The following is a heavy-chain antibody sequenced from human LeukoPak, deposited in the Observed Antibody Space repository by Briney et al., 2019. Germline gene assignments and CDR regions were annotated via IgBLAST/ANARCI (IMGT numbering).Heavy chain of an antibody. D-gene: IGHD3-22*01. V-gene: IGHV3-23*01. CDR3: AKDRSVVVIDN. Sequence: GGSLRLSCAASGFTFSSYDTSWVRQAPGKGLEWVSAISGSGGITYYADSVKGRFTISRDNSKNTLYLQMNSLRAEDTAVYYCAKDRSVVVIDNWGQGTLVTVSS. J-gene: IGHJ4*02. CDR1: GFTFSSYD. CDR2: ISGSGGIT.